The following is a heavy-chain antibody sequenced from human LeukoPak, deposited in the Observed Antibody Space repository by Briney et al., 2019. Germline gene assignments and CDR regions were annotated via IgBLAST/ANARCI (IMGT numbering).Heavy chain of an antibody. CDR2: IYHSGST. Sequence: SETLSLTCTVSGYSISSGYYWGWIRQPPGKGLEWIGSIYHSGSTYYNPSLKSRVTISVDTSKNQFSLKLSSVTAADTAVYYCARSRREAFDIWGQGTMVTVSS. V-gene: IGHV4-38-2*02. J-gene: IGHJ3*02. CDR3: ARSRREAFDI. CDR1: GYSISSGYY.